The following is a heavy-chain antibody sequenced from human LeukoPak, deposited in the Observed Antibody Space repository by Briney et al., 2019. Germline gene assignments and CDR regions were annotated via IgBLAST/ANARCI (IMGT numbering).Heavy chain of an antibody. CDR2: IYYSGNT. Sequence: PSETLSLTCTVSGGSISSYYWSWIRQPPGKGLEWIGSIYYSGNTYYNASLKSQVSISIDTSKNQFSLRLTSVTAADTAVYYCARQTGSGLFILPGGQGTLVTASS. CDR1: GGSISSYY. CDR3: ARQTGSGLFILP. D-gene: IGHD3/OR15-3a*01. V-gene: IGHV4-59*04. J-gene: IGHJ4*02.